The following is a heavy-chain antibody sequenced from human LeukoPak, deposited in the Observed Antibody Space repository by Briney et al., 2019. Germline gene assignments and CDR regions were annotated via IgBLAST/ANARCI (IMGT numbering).Heavy chain of an antibody. CDR3: ARDYGMDV. V-gene: IGHV1-18*01. J-gene: IGHJ6*02. CDR2: ISAYNGNT. CDR1: GYTLTELS. Sequence: ASVKVSCKVSGYTLTELSMHWVRQAPGKGLEWMGWISAYNGNTNYAQKLQGRVTMTTDTSTSTAYMELRSLRSDDTAVYYCARDYGMDVWGQGTTVTVSS.